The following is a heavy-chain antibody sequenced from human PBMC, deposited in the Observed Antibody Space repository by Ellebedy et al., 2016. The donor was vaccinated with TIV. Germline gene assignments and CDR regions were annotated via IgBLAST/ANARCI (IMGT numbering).Heavy chain of an antibody. Sequence: PGGSLRLSCKGSGYNFINYWIGWVRQMPGKGLEWMGIIYLGDSDTIYSPSFQGQVTISADKSIRTAYLQWSSLKASDTAMYYCATHSAGTTVDYWGQGTLVTVAS. V-gene: IGHV5-51*01. CDR2: IYLGDSDT. J-gene: IGHJ4*02. CDR3: ATHSAGTTVDY. D-gene: IGHD1-7*01. CDR1: GYNFINYW.